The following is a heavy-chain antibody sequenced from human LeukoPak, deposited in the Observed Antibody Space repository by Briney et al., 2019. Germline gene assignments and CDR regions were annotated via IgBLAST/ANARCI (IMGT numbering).Heavy chain of an antibody. V-gene: IGHV5-51*01. Sequence: GASLKISCKGSGYSFTNQCIGWVRQMPGRGLERMGIIYPGDSDTRYSPSFQGQVTISADKSISTATLQWSSLKASDTAMYYCARLHLTASLAAVYFDNWGQGTLVTVSS. J-gene: IGHJ4*02. D-gene: IGHD2-21*02. CDR3: ARLHLTASLAAVYFDN. CDR2: IYPGDSDT. CDR1: GYSFTNQC.